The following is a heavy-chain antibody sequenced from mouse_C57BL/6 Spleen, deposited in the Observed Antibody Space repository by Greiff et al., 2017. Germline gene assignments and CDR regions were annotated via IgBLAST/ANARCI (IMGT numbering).Heavy chain of an antibody. Sequence: QVHVKQSGAELARPGASVKMSCKASGYTFTSYTMHWVKQRPGQGLEWIGYINPSSGYTKYNQKFKDKATLTADKSSSTAYMQLSSLTSEDSAVYYCARYAYYGSSYAMDYWGQGTSVTVSS. CDR2: INPSSGYT. CDR3: ARYAYYGSSYAMDY. D-gene: IGHD1-1*01. V-gene: IGHV1-4*01. CDR1: GYTFTSYT. J-gene: IGHJ4*01.